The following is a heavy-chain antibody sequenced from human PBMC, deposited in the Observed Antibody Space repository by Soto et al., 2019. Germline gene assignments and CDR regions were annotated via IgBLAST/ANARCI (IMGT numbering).Heavy chain of an antibody. D-gene: IGHD4-17*01. V-gene: IGHV4-39*07. J-gene: IGHJ4*02. CDR2: IYYSGST. CDR3: ARRYGASFDY. Sequence: PSETLALTCTVSGDAIGSNSYYWGWVRQTPGKGLEWIGSIYYSGSTNYNPSLKSRVTISVDTSKNQFSLKLSSVTAADTAVYYCARRYGASFDYWGQGTLVTVSS. CDR1: GDAIGSNSYY.